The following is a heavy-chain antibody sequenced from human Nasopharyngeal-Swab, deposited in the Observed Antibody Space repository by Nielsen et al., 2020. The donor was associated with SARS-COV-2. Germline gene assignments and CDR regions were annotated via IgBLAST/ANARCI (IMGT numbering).Heavy chain of an antibody. J-gene: IGHJ4*02. D-gene: IGHD1-26*01. V-gene: IGHV1-18*01. CDR3: ARGDSGSYSAY. CDR2: ISAFNGHT. Sequence: WVRQALGQGLEWMGWISAFNGHTNYAQKFQGRVTMTTDTYTSTAYMELRTLRSDDTAVYYCARGDSGSYSAYWGQGTLVTVSS.